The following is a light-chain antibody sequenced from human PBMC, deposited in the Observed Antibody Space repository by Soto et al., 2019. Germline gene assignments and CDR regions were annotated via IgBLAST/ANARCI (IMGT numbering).Light chain of an antibody. CDR3: HQSYSTPLT. V-gene: IGKV1-39*01. J-gene: IGKJ4*01. Sequence: EMQVAQGQSVVCACVGDRVNNTCRASQSISSYLNWYQQKPGKAPKLLIYAASSLQSGVPSRFSGSGSGTDFSLTISSLQPEDFATYYCHQSYSTPLTFGGETKVDIK. CDR2: AAS. CDR1: QSISSY.